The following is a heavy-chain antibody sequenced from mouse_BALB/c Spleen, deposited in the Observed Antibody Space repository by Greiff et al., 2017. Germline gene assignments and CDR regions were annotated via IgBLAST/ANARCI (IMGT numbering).Heavy chain of an antibody. CDR2: IYPGDGDT. D-gene: IGHD1-1*01. CDR3: ASYGSSSNFDY. J-gene: IGHJ2*01. V-gene: IGHV1-80*01. Sequence: QVQLQQSGAELVRPGSSVKISCKASGYAFSSYWMNWVKQRPGQGLEWIGQIYPGDGDTNYNGKFKGKATLTADKSSSTAYMQLSSLTSEDSAVYFCASYGSSSNFDYWGQGTTLTVSS. CDR1: GYAFSSYW.